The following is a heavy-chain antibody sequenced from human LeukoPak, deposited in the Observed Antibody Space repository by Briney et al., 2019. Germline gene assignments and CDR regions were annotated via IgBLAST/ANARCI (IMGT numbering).Heavy chain of an antibody. CDR1: GGSISSSSYY. D-gene: IGHD6-13*01. V-gene: IGHV4-39*01. Sequence: SETLSLTCTVSGGSISSSSYYWGWIRQPPGKGLEWIGSIYYSGSTYYNPSLKSRVTISVDTSKNQFSLKLSSVTAPDTAVYYCARLGSSWFDPWGQGTLVTVSS. J-gene: IGHJ5*02. CDR3: ARLGSSWFDP. CDR2: IYYSGST.